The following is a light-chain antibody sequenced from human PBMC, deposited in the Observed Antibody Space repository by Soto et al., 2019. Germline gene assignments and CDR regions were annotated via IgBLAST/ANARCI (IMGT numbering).Light chain of an antibody. Sequence: QSALTQPRSVSGSPGQSVTISCTGTSSDVGGYNYVSWYRQHPGKAPKLMIYDVTKRPPGVPDRFSGSKSGNTASLTISGLQAEDEADYYCCSSAGTYTSVFGGGTKLTVL. V-gene: IGLV2-11*01. CDR3: CSSAGTYTSV. CDR2: DVT. CDR1: SSDVGGYNY. J-gene: IGLJ3*02.